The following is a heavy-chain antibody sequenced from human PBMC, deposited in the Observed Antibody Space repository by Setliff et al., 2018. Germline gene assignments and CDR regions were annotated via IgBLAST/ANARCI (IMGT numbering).Heavy chain of an antibody. Sequence: PSETLSLTCTVSGGSISSYYWSWIRQPPGKGLEWIGYIYHTGSTIYNPSLKSRVTMSVDTSKNQFSLNLSSGTAADTAVYYCARDRRDYIGAGSSEIDYYYYYYMDVWGKGTTVTVSS. CDR2: IYHTGST. CDR3: ARDRRDYIGAGSSEIDYYYYYYMDV. J-gene: IGHJ6*03. D-gene: IGHD3-10*01. CDR1: GGSISSYY. V-gene: IGHV4-59*12.